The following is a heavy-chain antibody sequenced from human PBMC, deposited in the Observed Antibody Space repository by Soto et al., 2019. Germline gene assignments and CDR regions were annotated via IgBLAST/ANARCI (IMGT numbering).Heavy chain of an antibody. CDR1: GGSFSGYY. D-gene: IGHD3-22*01. V-gene: IGHV4-34*01. Sequence: SETLSLTCAVYGGSFSGYYWSWIRQPPGKGLEWIGEINHSGSTNYNPSLKSRVTISVDTSKNQFSLKLSSVTAADTAVYYCARVLSTMIYARVFDYWGQGTLVTVSS. J-gene: IGHJ4*02. CDR2: INHSGST. CDR3: ARVLSTMIYARVFDY.